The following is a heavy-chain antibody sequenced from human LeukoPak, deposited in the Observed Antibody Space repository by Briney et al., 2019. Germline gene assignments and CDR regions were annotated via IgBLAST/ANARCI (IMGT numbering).Heavy chain of an antibody. CDR2: IVVGSGNT. V-gene: IGHV1-58*01. J-gene: IGHJ6*03. CDR3: AAPRGYYGSGSNYYYYMDV. D-gene: IGHD3-10*01. CDR1: GFTFTSSA. Sequence: SVKVSCKASGFTFTSSAVQWVRQARGQRLEWIGWIVVGSGNTNYAQKFQERVTITRDMSTSTAYMELSSLRSEDTAVHYCAAPRGYYGSGSNYYYYMDVWGKGTTVTVSS.